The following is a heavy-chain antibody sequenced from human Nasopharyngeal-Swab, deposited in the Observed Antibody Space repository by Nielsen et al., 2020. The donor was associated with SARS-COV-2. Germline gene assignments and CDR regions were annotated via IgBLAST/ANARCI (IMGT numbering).Heavy chain of an antibody. D-gene: IGHD2-15*01. CDR1: GFTFSSYS. CDR3: AGGYCSGGSCYPTPPYYYYGMDV. CDR2: ISSSSSTI. J-gene: IGHJ6*02. Sequence: GGPLRLSCAASGFTFSSYSMNWVRQAPGKGLEWVSYISSSSSTIYHADSVKGRFTISRDNAKNSLYLQMNSLRAEDTAVYYCAGGYCSGGSCYPTPPYYYYGMDVWGQGTTVTVSS. V-gene: IGHV3-48*04.